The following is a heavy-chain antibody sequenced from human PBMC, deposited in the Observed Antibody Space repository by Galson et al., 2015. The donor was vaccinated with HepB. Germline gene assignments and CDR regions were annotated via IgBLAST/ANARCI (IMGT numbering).Heavy chain of an antibody. CDR3: ARDGGMATADFDY. D-gene: IGHD5-24*01. J-gene: IGHJ4*02. V-gene: IGHV3-33*01. CDR1: GFTFSSYG. Sequence: SLRLSCAASGFTFSSYGMHWVRQAPGKGLEWVAVIWYDGSNKYYADSVKGRFTISRDNSKNTLYLQMNSLRAEDTAVYYCARDGGMATADFDYWGQGTLVTVSS. CDR2: IWYDGSNK.